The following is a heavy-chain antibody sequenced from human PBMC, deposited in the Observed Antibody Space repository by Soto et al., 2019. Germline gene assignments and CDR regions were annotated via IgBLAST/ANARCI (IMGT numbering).Heavy chain of an antibody. D-gene: IGHD1-26*01. CDR3: ARDHKWDGMDV. Sequence: SETLSLICSVSGGSFSSDSFIWSWVRQFPGKGLEWIGYIYCSGTTYYNPSLRSRVIMSVDTSKNQFSLKLSSVTAADTAVYYCARDHKWDGMDVWGQGTTVTVSS. V-gene: IGHV4-31*03. CDR1: GGSFSSDSFI. CDR2: IYCSGTT. J-gene: IGHJ6*02.